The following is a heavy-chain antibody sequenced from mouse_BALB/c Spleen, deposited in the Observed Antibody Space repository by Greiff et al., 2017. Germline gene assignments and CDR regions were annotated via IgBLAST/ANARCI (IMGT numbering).Heavy chain of an antibody. J-gene: IGHJ2*01. Sequence: VQLQQSGAELVKPGASVKLSCKASGYTFTSYDINWVRQRPEQGLEWIGWIFPGDGSTNYNEKFKGKATFTADTSSNTAYMQLSSLTSEDSAVYYCARKAYRYDEDYWGQGTTLTVSS. CDR1: GYTFTSYD. V-gene: IGHV1-85*01. CDR2: IFPGDGST. D-gene: IGHD2-14*01. CDR3: ARKAYRYDEDY.